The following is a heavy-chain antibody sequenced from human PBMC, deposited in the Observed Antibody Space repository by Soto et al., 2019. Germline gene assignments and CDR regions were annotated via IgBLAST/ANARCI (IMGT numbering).Heavy chain of an antibody. Sequence: PWGSLRLSCTASGFTFSSYGMRWVSQAPGKGLEWVSYISSSSSTIYYADSVKGRFTISRDNAKNSLYLQMNSLRAEDTAVYYCAREDYYYDSSPKYGMDVWGQGTTVTVPS. D-gene: IGHD3-22*01. CDR1: GFTFSSYG. CDR2: ISSSSSTI. CDR3: AREDYYYDSSPKYGMDV. J-gene: IGHJ6*02. V-gene: IGHV3-48*01.